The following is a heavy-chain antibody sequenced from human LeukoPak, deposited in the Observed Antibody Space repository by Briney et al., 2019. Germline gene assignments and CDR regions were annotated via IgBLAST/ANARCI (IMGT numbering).Heavy chain of an antibody. J-gene: IGHJ6*03. Sequence: SENLSLTCAVYGGSFSGYYWSWIRQPPGKGLEWIGEINHSGSTNYKPSLKSRVTISVDTSKNQFSLKLSSVTAADTAVYYCARVSGYSYGWSYYYYMDVWGKGTTVTVSS. CDR1: GGSFSGYY. CDR3: ARVSGYSYGWSYYYYMDV. CDR2: INHSGST. D-gene: IGHD5-18*01. V-gene: IGHV4-34*01.